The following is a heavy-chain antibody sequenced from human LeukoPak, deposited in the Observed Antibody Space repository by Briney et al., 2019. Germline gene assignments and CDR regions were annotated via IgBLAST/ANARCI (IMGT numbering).Heavy chain of an antibody. CDR3: ARNALHYDSSGYYMFPPNYYYYMDV. CDR2: INPSGGST. V-gene: IGHV1-46*01. CDR1: GYTFTSYY. Sequence: VASVKVSCTASGYTFTSYYMHWVRQAPGQGLEWMGIINPSGGSTSYAQKFQGRVTMTRDMSTSTVYMELSSLRSEDTAVYYCARNALHYDSSGYYMFPPNYYYYMDVWGKGTTVTVSS. D-gene: IGHD3-22*01. J-gene: IGHJ6*03.